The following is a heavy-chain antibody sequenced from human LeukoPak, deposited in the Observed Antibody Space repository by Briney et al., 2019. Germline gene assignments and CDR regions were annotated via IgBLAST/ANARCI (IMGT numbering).Heavy chain of an antibody. V-gene: IGHV4-4*07. CDR3: ASDFGY. Sequence: KPSETLSLTCTVSGGSISTDYWTWTRQPAGKGLEWIGLIYTSGSTNYNPSLKSRVTMSVDTSKNQFSLKLTSVTAADTAVYYCASDFGYWGQGTLVTVSS. CDR2: IYTSGST. J-gene: IGHJ4*02. D-gene: IGHD3-10*01. CDR1: GGSISTDY.